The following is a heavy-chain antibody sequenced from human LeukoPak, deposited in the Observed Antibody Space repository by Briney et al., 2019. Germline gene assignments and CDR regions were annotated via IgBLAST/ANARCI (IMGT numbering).Heavy chain of an antibody. Sequence: GGSLRLSCAASGFTVSSNYMSWVRQAPGKGLEWVSVIYSGGSTYYADSVKGRFTISRDNSKNTLYLQMNSLRAEDKAVYYCARDGTTSPYYYGMDVWGQGTTVTVSS. CDR3: ARDGTTSPYYYGMDV. V-gene: IGHV3-53*01. CDR1: GFTVSSNY. D-gene: IGHD1-7*01. J-gene: IGHJ6*02. CDR2: IYSGGST.